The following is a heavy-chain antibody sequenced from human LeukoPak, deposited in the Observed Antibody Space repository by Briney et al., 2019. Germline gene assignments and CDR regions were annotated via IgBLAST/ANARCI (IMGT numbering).Heavy chain of an antibody. CDR3: ARRGAADWFDP. Sequence: SETLSLTCAVYGGSFSGYYWSWIRQPPGKGLEWIGEINHSGSTNYNPSLKSRVTISVDTSKSQFSLKLSSVTAADTAVYYCARRGAADWFDPWGQGTLVTVSS. J-gene: IGHJ5*02. CDR1: GGSFSGYY. V-gene: IGHV4-34*01. CDR2: INHSGST. D-gene: IGHD2-15*01.